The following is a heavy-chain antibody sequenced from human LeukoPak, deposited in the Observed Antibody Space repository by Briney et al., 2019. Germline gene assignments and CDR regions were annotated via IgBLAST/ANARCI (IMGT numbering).Heavy chain of an antibody. Sequence: PGGSLRLSCAVSGFTFSNAWMNWVRQAPGRGLEWVAHIKSETNGGTADYAAAVEGRFTISRDDSKNTLYLQMNSLKIEDTAVYFCTTNPGSWGDFWGQGSLVTVSS. CDR3: TTNPGSWGDF. J-gene: IGHJ4*02. V-gene: IGHV3-15*07. D-gene: IGHD2-15*01. CDR1: GFTFSNAW. CDR2: IKSETNGGTA.